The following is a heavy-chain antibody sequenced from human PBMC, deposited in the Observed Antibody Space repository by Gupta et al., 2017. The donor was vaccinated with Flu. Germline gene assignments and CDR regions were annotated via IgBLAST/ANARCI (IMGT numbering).Heavy chain of an antibody. J-gene: IGHJ6*02. CDR1: GYTFTGYY. CDR2: INPNSGGT. V-gene: IGHV1-2*02. CDR3: ARDREGGATFKYPYYYYYYGMDV. Sequence: QVQLVQSGAEVKKPGASVKVSCKASGYTFTGYYMPWVRQAPGQGLEWMGWINPNSGGTNYAQKFQGRVTMTRDTSISTAYMELSRLRSDDTAVYYCARDREGGATFKYPYYYYYYGMDVWGQGTTVTVSS. D-gene: IGHD1-26*01.